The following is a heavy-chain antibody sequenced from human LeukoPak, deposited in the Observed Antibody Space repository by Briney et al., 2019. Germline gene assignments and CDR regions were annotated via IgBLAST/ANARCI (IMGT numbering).Heavy chain of an antibody. D-gene: IGHD4-17*01. CDR1: GFTFSSYA. Sequence: GGSLRLSCAASGFTFSSYAMSWVRQAPGKGLEWVSVISGSGGSTYTDSVKGRFTISRDNSKDTLYLQMNSLRAEDTAVYYCAKGKTVTQFDYWGQGTLVTVSS. CDR3: AKGKTVTQFDY. J-gene: IGHJ4*02. CDR2: ISGSGGST. V-gene: IGHV3-23*01.